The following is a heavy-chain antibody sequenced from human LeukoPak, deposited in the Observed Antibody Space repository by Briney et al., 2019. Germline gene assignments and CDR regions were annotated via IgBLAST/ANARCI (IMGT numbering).Heavy chain of an antibody. CDR2: IIPIFGTA. J-gene: IGHJ4*02. CDR3: ARSVAPGYSGTMYYFDY. CDR1: GYTFTSYY. D-gene: IGHD6-13*01. Sequence: SVKVSCKASGYTFTSYYMHWVRQAPGQGLEWMGGIIPIFGTANYAQKFQGRVTITADESTSTAYMELSSLRSEDTAVYYCARSVAPGYSGTMYYFDYWGQGTLVTVSS. V-gene: IGHV1-69*13.